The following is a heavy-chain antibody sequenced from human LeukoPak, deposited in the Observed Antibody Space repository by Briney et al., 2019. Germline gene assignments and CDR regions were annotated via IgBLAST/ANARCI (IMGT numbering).Heavy chain of an antibody. J-gene: IGHJ4*02. CDR2: ITHSGIP. CDR3: TSLYSSNWYLGDY. CDR1: GYSISSGYY. V-gene: IGHV4-38-2*02. Sequence: SETLSLTCIVSGYSISSGYYWGWIRQPPGKGLEWIGSITHSGIPYYSPSLRSRVTISLDGSKNQFSLKLTSVTAADTAVYYCTSLYSSNWYLGDYWGQGALVTVSS. D-gene: IGHD6-13*01.